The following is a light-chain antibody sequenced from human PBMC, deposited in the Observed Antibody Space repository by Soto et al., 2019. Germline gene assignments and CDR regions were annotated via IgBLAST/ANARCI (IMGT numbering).Light chain of an antibody. Sequence: DIVMTQSPLSLPVTPGEPASISCRSSQSLLHSNGYNYLDWYLQKPGQSPQLLIYLGSNRASGVPDRFRGSGSGTDFTLKISRVEAEDVGVYYCMQALQTPLTFGGRTKVEIK. CDR1: QSLLHSNGYNY. V-gene: IGKV2-28*01. J-gene: IGKJ4*01. CDR2: LGS. CDR3: MQALQTPLT.